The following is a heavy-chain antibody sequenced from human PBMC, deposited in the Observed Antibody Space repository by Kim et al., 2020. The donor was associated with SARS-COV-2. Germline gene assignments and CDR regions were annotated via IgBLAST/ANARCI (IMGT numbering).Heavy chain of an antibody. CDR1: GYTFTSYD. Sequence: ASVKVSCKASGYTFTSYDINWVRQATGQGLEWMGWMNPNSGNTGYAQKFQGRVTMTRNTSISTAYMELSSLRSEDTAVYYCARGGVVTIFGVVIIRWFDPWGPGNPGHRLL. J-gene: IGHJ5*02. CDR3: ARGGVVTIFGVVIIRWFDP. D-gene: IGHD3-3*01. CDR2: MNPNSGNT. V-gene: IGHV1-8*01.